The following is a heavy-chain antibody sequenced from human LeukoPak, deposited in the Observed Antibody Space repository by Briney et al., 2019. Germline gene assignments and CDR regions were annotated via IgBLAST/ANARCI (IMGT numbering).Heavy chain of an antibody. J-gene: IGHJ6*03. Sequence: GGSLRLSCAASGFTSSSYEMNWVRQAPGKGLEWVSYISSSGSTIYYADSVKGRFTISRDNAKNSLYLQMNSLRAEDTAVYYCARARVRRSSYYYMDVWGKGTTVTISS. D-gene: IGHD2-2*01. V-gene: IGHV3-48*03. CDR3: ARARVRRSSYYYMDV. CDR1: GFTSSSYE. CDR2: ISSSGSTI.